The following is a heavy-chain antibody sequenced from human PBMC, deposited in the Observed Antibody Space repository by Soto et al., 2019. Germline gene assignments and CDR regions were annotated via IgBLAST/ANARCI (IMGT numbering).Heavy chain of an antibody. Sequence: QVQLVQSGAEVKKPGSSVKVSCKASGGTFSSYAISWVRQAPGQGLEWMGGIIPIFGTANYAQKFQGRVTITADESTSTAYMELSSLRYEDTAVYYCASPLSRAAVRGYSYPLDYWGQGTLVTVSS. J-gene: IGHJ4*02. V-gene: IGHV1-69*01. D-gene: IGHD5-18*01. CDR3: ASPLSRAAVRGYSYPLDY. CDR2: IIPIFGTA. CDR1: GGTFSSYA.